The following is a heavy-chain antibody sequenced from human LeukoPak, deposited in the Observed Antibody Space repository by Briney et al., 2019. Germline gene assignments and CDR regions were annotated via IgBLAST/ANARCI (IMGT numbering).Heavy chain of an antibody. CDR3: AEMADGAFGV. CDR2: MNPKSGGT. D-gene: IGHD2-8*01. Sequence: ASVKVSCKASGDTFSGYYVHWVRQAPGQGLEWKGWMNPKSGGTNYAQKFQGRVTMTREMSISTAYMELSRLRSDDTAVYYCAEMADGAFGVWGQGTMVTVSS. J-gene: IGHJ3*01. V-gene: IGHV1-2*02. CDR1: GDTFSGYY.